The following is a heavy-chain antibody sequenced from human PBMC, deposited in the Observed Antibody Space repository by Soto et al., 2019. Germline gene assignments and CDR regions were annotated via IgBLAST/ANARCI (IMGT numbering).Heavy chain of an antibody. CDR3: ARGGDGYIG. V-gene: IGHV3-21*01. D-gene: IGHD5-12*01. CDR2: ITSSSHT. CDR1: GFTFSSYS. Sequence: EVQLVESGGGLVKAGGSLRLSCEASGFTFSSYSMNWVRQAPGKGLEWVSSITSSSHTYYADSVKGRFTISRDNAKNSLYLQMNSLRAEDTAVYYCARGGDGYIGRGQGILVTVSS. J-gene: IGHJ4*02.